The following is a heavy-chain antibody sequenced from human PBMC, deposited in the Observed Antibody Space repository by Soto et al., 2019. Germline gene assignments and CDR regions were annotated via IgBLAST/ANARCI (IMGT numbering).Heavy chain of an antibody. CDR3: ARSGSTMFGVVTHYYYYYMDV. CDR1: GFTFDDYA. V-gene: IGHV3-9*01. D-gene: IGHD3-3*01. CDR2: ISWNSGSI. Sequence: EVQLVESGGGLVQPGRSLRLSCAASGFTFDDYAMHWVRQAPGKGLEWVSGISWNSGSIGYADSVKSRFTISRDNAKNSLYLQMNSLRAEDTALYYCARSGSTMFGVVTHYYYYYMDVWGKGTTVTVSS. J-gene: IGHJ6*03.